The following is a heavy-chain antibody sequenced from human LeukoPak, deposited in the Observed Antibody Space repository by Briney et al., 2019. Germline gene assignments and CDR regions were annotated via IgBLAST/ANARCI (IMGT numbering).Heavy chain of an antibody. CDR3: ARDSVGATPKDAFDI. CDR2: ISSSGSTI. Sequence: GGSLRLSCAASGFTFSSYEMNWVRQAPGKGLEWVSYISSSGSTIYYADSVKGRFTISRGNAKNSLYLQMNSLRAEDTAVYYCARDSVGATPKDAFDIWGQGTMVTVSS. CDR1: GFTFSSYE. J-gene: IGHJ3*02. V-gene: IGHV3-48*03. D-gene: IGHD1-26*01.